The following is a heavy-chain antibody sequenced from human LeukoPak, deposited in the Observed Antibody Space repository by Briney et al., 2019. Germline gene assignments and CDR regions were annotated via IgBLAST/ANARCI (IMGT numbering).Heavy chain of an antibody. V-gene: IGHV3-23*01. CDR1: GGSISSSSYY. Sequence: ETLSLTCTVSGGSISSSSYYWGWIRQPPGKGLEWVSGISGSGSSTYYADSVKGRFTISRDNSKNTLYLQMNSLRAEDTAVYYCALTTMIALGQQRWGQGTLVTVSS. CDR3: ALTTMIALGQQR. D-gene: IGHD3-22*01. J-gene: IGHJ4*02. CDR2: ISGSGSST.